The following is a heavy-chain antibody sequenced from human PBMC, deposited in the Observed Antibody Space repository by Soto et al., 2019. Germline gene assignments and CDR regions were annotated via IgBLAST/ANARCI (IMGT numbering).Heavy chain of an antibody. Sequence: GASVKVSCKASGYSFTSLDINWVRQTAGQGLEWMGWMEPSTGRTGYAQKFQGRVTMTADTSINTAYMELTSLRSEDTAVYYCARDRIAAAGTNWFDPWGQGTLVTVSS. CDR3: ARDRIAAAGTNWFDP. CDR1: GYSFTSLD. V-gene: IGHV1-8*01. J-gene: IGHJ5*02. D-gene: IGHD6-13*01. CDR2: MEPSTGRT.